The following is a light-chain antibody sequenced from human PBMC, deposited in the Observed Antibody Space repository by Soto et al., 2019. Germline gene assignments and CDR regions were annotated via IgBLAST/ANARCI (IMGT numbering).Light chain of an antibody. V-gene: IGLV2-23*02. J-gene: IGLJ2*01. CDR3: CSYAGSSIFV. CDR1: SSDVGTYNL. CDR2: EVI. Sequence: QSALTQPASVSGSPGQSITISCTGSSSDVGTYNLVSWYQHHPGKAPKLMISEVIKRPSGVSNRFSGSKSGNTASLTISGLQAEDEADYYCCSYAGSSIFVFGGGPKLTVL.